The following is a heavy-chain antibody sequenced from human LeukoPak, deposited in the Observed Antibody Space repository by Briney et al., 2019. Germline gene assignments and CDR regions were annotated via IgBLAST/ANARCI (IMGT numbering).Heavy chain of an antibody. D-gene: IGHD2-2*01. Sequence: SETLSLTCTVSGGSISSGDYYWSWLRQPPGKGLEWIGYIYYSGSTYYNPSLKSRVTISVDTSKNQFSLKLSSVTAADTAVYYCARERTYQLLGFDPWGQGTLVTVSS. CDR1: GGSISSGDYY. CDR2: IYYSGST. CDR3: ARERTYQLLGFDP. V-gene: IGHV4-30-4*01. J-gene: IGHJ5*02.